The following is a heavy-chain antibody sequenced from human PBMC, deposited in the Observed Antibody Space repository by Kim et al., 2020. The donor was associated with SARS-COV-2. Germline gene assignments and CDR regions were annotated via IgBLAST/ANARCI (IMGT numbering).Heavy chain of an antibody. D-gene: IGHD4-4*01. V-gene: IGHV3-15*01. CDR2: IKSKTDGGTT. J-gene: IGHJ3*02. Sequence: GGSLRLSCAASGFTFSNAWMSWVRQAPGKGLEWVGRIKSKTDGGTTDYAAPVKGRFTISRDDSKNTLYLQMNSLKTEDTAVYYCTTGERWLQFDAFDIWGQGTMVTVSS. CDR1: GFTFSNAW. CDR3: TTGERWLQFDAFDI.